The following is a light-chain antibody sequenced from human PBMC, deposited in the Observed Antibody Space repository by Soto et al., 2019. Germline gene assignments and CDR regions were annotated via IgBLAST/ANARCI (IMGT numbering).Light chain of an antibody. CDR3: VAWDDSLSGYV. V-gene: IGLV1-47*01. CDR2: KNY. CDR1: SSNIGRDF. J-gene: IGLJ1*01. Sequence: QSVLPQAPSASGTPGQRVIISCSGSSSNIGRDFVSWYQQLPGMAPKLLIYKNYQRPSGLLDRLSASKSGTSASLAISGLRSQDEADYYCVAWDDSLSGYVFGTGTKRTVL.